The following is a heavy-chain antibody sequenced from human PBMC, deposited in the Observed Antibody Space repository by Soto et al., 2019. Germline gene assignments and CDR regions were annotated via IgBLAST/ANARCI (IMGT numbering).Heavy chain of an antibody. D-gene: IGHD6-13*01. V-gene: IGHV3-30*18. CDR1: GFTFSSYG. Sequence: PGGSLRLSCAAAGFTFSSYGMHWVRQAPGKGLEWVAVISYDGSNKYYADSVKGRFTISRDNSKNTLYLQMNSLRAEDTAVYYCAKGKSGIAASGTLAPTNPDYYYYYGMDDCGQGTLVPVPS. CDR3: AKGKSGIAASGTLAPTNPDYYYYYGMDD. CDR2: ISYDGSNK. J-gene: IGHJ6*02.